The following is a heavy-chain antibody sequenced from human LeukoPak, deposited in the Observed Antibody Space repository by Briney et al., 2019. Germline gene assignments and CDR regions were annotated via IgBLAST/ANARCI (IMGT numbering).Heavy chain of an antibody. J-gene: IGHJ4*02. CDR3: ARASVYCSSTSCSDY. CDR1: GGSISSGGYY. D-gene: IGHD2-2*01. V-gene: IGHV4-31*03. CDR2: IYYSGST. Sequence: SQTLSLTCTVSGGSISSGGYYWSWIRQHPGKGLEWIGYIYYSGSTYYNPSLKSRVTISVDTSKNQFSLKPSSVTAADTAVYYCARASVYCSSTSCSDYWGQGTLVTVSS.